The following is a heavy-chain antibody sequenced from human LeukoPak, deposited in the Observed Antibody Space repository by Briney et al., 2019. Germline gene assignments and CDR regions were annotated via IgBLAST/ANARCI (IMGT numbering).Heavy chain of an antibody. Sequence: PGGSLRLSCAASGFTFDDCAMHWVRQAPGKGLEWVSFITWDGGSAYYADSVKGRFTISRDNSKNSLYLEMNSLRAEDTAVYYCAELGITMIGGVWGKGTTVTISS. J-gene: IGHJ6*04. V-gene: IGHV3-43D*03. CDR3: AELGITMIGGV. CDR2: ITWDGGSA. CDR1: GFTFDDCA. D-gene: IGHD3-10*02.